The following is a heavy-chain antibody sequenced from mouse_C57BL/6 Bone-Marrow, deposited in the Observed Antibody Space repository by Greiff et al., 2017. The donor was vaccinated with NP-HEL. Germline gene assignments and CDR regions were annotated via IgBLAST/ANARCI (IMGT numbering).Heavy chain of an antibody. Sequence: QVQLQQPGAELVMPGASVKLSCKASGYTFTSYWMHWVKQRPGQGREWIGEIDPSDSYTNYNQKFKGKSTLTVDKSSSTAYMQLSSLTSEDSAVYYCARSSTMDYWGQGTTLTVSS. J-gene: IGHJ2*01. D-gene: IGHD2-1*01. V-gene: IGHV1-69*01. CDR2: IDPSDSYT. CDR1: GYTFTSYW. CDR3: ARSSTMDY.